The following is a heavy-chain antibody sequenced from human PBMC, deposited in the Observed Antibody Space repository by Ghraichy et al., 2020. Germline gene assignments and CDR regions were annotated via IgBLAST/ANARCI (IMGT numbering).Heavy chain of an antibody. CDR2: ISGSGGST. D-gene: IGHD3-10*01. V-gene: IGHV3-23*01. Sequence: GGSLRLSCAASGFTFSSYAMSWVRQAPGKGLEWVSAISGSGGSTYYADSVKGRFTISRDNSKNTLYLQMNSLRAEDTAVYYCAKALLWFGELLQDYFDYWGQGTLVTVSS. J-gene: IGHJ4*02. CDR3: AKALLWFGELLQDYFDY. CDR1: GFTFSSYA.